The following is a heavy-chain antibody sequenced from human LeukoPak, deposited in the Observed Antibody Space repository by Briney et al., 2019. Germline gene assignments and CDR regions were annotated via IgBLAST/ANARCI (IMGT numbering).Heavy chain of an antibody. CDR2: ISGSGGST. V-gene: IGHV3-23*01. J-gene: IGHJ4*02. Sequence: GGSLRLSCAASGFTFSSYAMSWVRQAPGKGLEWVSAISGSGGSTYYADSVKGRFTISRDNSENTLYLQMNSLRAEDTAVYYCASAGDFWSGYRSGVFDYWGQGTLVTVSS. D-gene: IGHD3-3*01. CDR3: ASAGDFWSGYRSGVFDY. CDR1: GFTFSSYA.